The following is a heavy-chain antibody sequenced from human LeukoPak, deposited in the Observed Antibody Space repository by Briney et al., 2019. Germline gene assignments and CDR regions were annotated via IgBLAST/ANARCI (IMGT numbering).Heavy chain of an antibody. J-gene: IGHJ4*02. CDR3: AREKLSGYRSGWYDY. CDR1: GGSISSGDYY. D-gene: IGHD6-19*01. CDR2: IYYSGST. V-gene: IGHV4-30-4*08. Sequence: SETLSLSCTVSGGSISSGDYYWSWIRQPPGTGLEWIGYIYYSGSTYYNPSLKSRVTISVDTSKNQFSLKLSSVTAADTAVYYCAREKLSGYRSGWYDYWGQGTLVTVSS.